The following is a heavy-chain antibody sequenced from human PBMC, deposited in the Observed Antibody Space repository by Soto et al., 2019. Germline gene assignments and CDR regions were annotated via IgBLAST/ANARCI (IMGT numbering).Heavy chain of an antibody. D-gene: IGHD3-10*01. CDR1: GGSISSTNYY. Sequence: SETLSLTCTVSGGSISSTNYYWGWIRQPPGKGLEWIGSIYYSGSTYYNPSLKSRVTISVDKSKNQFSLKLTSVTAADTAVYYCARVPAVGGSARGWFDPWGQGTLVTVSS. CDR3: ARVPAVGGSARGWFDP. V-gene: IGHV4-39*01. CDR2: IYYSGST. J-gene: IGHJ5*02.